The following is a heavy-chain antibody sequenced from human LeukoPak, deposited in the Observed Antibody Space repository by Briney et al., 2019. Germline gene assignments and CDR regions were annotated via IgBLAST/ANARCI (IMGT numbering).Heavy chain of an antibody. CDR3: AKDKRYSYGIFDY. D-gene: IGHD5-18*01. V-gene: IGHV3-30*02. Sequence: GGSLRLSCAASGFTFSSYGMHWVRQAPGKGLDGVAFIRYDGSNKYYADSVKGRFTISRDNSKNTLYLQMNSLRAEDTAVYYCAKDKRYSYGIFDYWGQGTLVTVSS. CDR1: GFTFSSYG. J-gene: IGHJ4*02. CDR2: IRYDGSNK.